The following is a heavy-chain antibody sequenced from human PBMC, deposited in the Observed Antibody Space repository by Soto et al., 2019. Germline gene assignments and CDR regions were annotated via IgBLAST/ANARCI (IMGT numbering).Heavy chain of an antibody. J-gene: IGHJ6*02. CDR3: AKDGVVYGNGMEA. CDR2: ISSSGRST. D-gene: IGHD2-15*01. CDR1: GSTFSNFA. V-gene: IGHV3-23*01. Sequence: DVQLLESGGGLVQPGGSLKLSCAASGSTFSNFAMSWVRRVPGKGLEWVSGISSSGRSTYYTDSVKGRFTISRDNSKNTLNLQMNSLRVEDTAIYYCAKDGVVYGNGMEAWGQGTTVTVSS.